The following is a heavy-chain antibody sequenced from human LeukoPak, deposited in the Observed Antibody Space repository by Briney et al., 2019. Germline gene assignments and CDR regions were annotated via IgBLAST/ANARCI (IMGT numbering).Heavy chain of an antibody. CDR2: ISAYNGNT. Sequence: AASVKVSCKASGYTFTIYGISWVRQTPGQGLEWMGWISAYNGNTNFAQKVQGRVNLTTDTSTSTVYMELRSLRSDDTAVYYCARDVGGYSYGPLGYWGQGTLVSVSS. V-gene: IGHV1-18*01. D-gene: IGHD5-18*01. CDR1: GYTFTIYG. J-gene: IGHJ4*02. CDR3: ARDVGGYSYGPLGY.